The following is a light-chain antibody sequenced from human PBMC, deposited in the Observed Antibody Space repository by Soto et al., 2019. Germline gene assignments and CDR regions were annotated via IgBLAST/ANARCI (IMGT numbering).Light chain of an antibody. Sequence: QSALTQPASVSGSPGQSITISCTGTSSDVGSYNLVSWYQQLPGKAPKLMIYEGSKRPSGVSNRFSGSKSGNTASLTISGLQAEDEADYYCCSYADITTDVFGTGTKVTVL. CDR3: CSYADITTDV. V-gene: IGLV2-23*01. CDR2: EGS. J-gene: IGLJ1*01. CDR1: SSDVGSYNL.